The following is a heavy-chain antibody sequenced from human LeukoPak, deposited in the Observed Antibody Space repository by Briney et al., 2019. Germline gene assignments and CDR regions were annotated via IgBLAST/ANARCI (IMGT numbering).Heavy chain of an antibody. CDR3: VRDPYGDYNGLWYFDS. CDR2: IYYSGST. CDR1: GGSVSRGSYY. D-gene: IGHD4-17*01. V-gene: IGHV4-61*01. Sequence: SETLSLTCIVYGGSVSRGSYYWNWIRQPPGKGLEWIGLIYYSGSTYYNPSLKSRVTISVDKSKNQLSLNMRSVTAADTAVYYCVRDPYGDYNGLWYFDSWGQGTLVTVS. J-gene: IGHJ4*02.